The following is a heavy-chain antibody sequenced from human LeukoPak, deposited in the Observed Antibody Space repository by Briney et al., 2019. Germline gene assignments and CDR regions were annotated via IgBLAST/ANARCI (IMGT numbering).Heavy chain of an antibody. CDR1: GFTFDDYA. V-gene: IGHV3-9*01. Sequence: TGGSLRLSCAASGFTFDDYAMHWVRQAPGKGLEWVSDISWNSGRIGYADSVKGRFTISRDNAKNSLYLQMNSLRAEDTALYYCVKDRVWFGELLNPLFDNWGQGTRVTVSS. CDR2: ISWNSGRI. J-gene: IGHJ4*02. D-gene: IGHD3-10*01. CDR3: VKDRVWFGELLNPLFDN.